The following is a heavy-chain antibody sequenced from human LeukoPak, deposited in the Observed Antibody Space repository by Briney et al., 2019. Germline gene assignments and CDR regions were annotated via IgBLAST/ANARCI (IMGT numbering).Heavy chain of an antibody. D-gene: IGHD2-8*01. V-gene: IGHV3-23*01. CDR1: GFTFSTYT. J-gene: IGHJ4*02. Sequence: GGSLRLSCAASGFTFSTYTMYWVRQPPGKGLEWVSIIGGSGGDIHYADSVKGRFTISRDNSKNTLYLQMNSLRADDTAVYYCARGGTDILLEPPAIPFDYWGQGALVTVSS. CDR2: IGGSGGDI. CDR3: ARGGTDILLEPPAIPFDY.